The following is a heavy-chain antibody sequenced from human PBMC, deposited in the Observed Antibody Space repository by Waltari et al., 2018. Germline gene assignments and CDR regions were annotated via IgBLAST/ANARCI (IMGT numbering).Heavy chain of an antibody. J-gene: IGHJ4*02. D-gene: IGHD6-13*01. V-gene: IGHV4-34*01. CDR1: GGSFSGYY. CDR3: ARKGYTSSWYNY. Sequence: QVQLPQWGAGLLKTSETLSLTCAVYGGSFSGYYWSWIRQPQGKGLEGIGGINYTVSTTYKPSLKSRVTISVDTSKNQFSLKLSSVTAADTAVYFCARKGYTSSWYNYWGQGTLVTVSS. CDR2: INYTVST.